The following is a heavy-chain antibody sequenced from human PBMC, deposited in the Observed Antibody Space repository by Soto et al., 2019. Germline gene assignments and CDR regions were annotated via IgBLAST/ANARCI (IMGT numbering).Heavy chain of an antibody. CDR1: GFTFSNYW. Sequence: EVQLVESGGGLVQPGGSLRLSCAASGFTFSNYWMTWVRQAPGKGLEWVGSIKLDGSERYYVDSVKGRFTISRDNARNSLYLQMNSLRDEDTAVYYCARRSVIYNGFDPWGQGTMVTVSS. CDR2: IKLDGSER. V-gene: IGHV3-7*01. D-gene: IGHD3-16*02. CDR3: ARRSVIYNGFDP. J-gene: IGHJ5*02.